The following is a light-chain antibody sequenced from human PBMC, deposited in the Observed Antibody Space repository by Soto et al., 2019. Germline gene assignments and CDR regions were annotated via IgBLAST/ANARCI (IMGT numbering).Light chain of an antibody. CDR2: EVT. J-gene: IGLJ2*01. V-gene: IGLV2-14*01. CDR1: NRDVGGYNY. Sequence: QSVLAQPASVSGSPGQSITISCAGTNRDVGGYNYVSWYQQYPGKAPKLIIYEVTYRPSGVSNRFSGSKSGNTASLTISGLQAEDEADYYCSSYSSSSALDVIFGGGTKLTVL. CDR3: SSYSSSSALDVI.